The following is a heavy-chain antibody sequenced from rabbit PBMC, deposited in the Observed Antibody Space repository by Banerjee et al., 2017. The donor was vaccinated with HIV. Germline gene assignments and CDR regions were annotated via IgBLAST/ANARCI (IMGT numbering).Heavy chain of an antibody. CDR3: ARDLPISDGYSFDL. Sequence: QEQLVESGGGLVKPEGSLTLTCTASGIDFSSGYDMCWVRQAPGKGLEWIACIGIGDGKTNYASWAKGRFTISKPSSTTVTLQMTSLTAADTATYFCARDLPISDGYSFDLWGPGTLVTVS. V-gene: IGHV1S45*01. CDR1: GIDFSSGYD. CDR2: IGIGDGKT. D-gene: IGHD6-1*01. J-gene: IGHJ4*01.